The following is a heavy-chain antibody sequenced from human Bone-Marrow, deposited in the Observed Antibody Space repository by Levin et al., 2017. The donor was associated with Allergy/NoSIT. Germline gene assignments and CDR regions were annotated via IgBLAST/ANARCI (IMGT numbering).Heavy chain of an antibody. CDR1: GFTLSSYG. CDR2: IAYDGSNK. V-gene: IGHV3-30*18. CDR3: AKPLGIGEAGWLESGLDV. D-gene: IGHD6-13*01. J-gene: IGHJ6*04. Sequence: GESLKISCASSGFTLSSYGMHWVRQAPGKGLEWVAVIAYDGSNKYYADSVKGRFTISRDNSENTLYLQMNSLRVEDTAVYYCAKPLGIGEAGWLESGLDVWGKGTTVTVFS.